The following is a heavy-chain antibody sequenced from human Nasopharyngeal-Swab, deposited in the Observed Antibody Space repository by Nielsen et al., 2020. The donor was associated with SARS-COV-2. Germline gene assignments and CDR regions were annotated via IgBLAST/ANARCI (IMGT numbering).Heavy chain of an antibody. CDR1: GFTFSSYS. CDR3: AAGRYYDFWCGYSDY. J-gene: IGHJ4*02. Sequence: GGSMRLSCAASGFTFSSYSMNWVRQAPGKGLEWVSYISSSSSTIYYADSVKGRFTISRDNAKNSLYLQMNSLRAEDTAVYYCAAGRYYDFWCGYSDYWGQGTLVTVSS. CDR2: ISSSSSTI. D-gene: IGHD3-3*01. V-gene: IGHV3-48*04.